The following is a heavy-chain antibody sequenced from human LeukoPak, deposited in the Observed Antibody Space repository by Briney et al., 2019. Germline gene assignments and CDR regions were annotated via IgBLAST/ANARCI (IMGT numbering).Heavy chain of an antibody. D-gene: IGHD1-26*01. J-gene: IGHJ4*02. CDR2: ISYDGTNK. CDR1: GFTCSSYA. Sequence: PGRSLRLSCAASGFTCSSYAMHWVRQAPGKGLEWVAVISYDGTNKYYADSVKGRFTISRDNSKNTLYLQMNSLRAEDTAVYYCARGGGATINWFDYWGQGTLVTVSS. V-gene: IGHV3-30-3*01. CDR3: ARGGGATINWFDY.